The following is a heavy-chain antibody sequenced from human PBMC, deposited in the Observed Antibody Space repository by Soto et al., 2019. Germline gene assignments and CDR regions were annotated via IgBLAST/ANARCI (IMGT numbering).Heavy chain of an antibody. Sequence: QLQLQESGPGLVKPSETLSLTCTVSAGSISGYYWSCIRQPPGKGLEWIAYIHYSGSSNSNPSLRSRVTISVDTSKNQFSLKLYAVTAADTAVYYCARHSNEYRKSLDYWGQGTLVIVSA. CDR1: AGSISGYY. CDR2: IHYSGSS. V-gene: IGHV4-59*08. D-gene: IGHD1-1*01. CDR3: ARHSNEYRKSLDY. J-gene: IGHJ4*02.